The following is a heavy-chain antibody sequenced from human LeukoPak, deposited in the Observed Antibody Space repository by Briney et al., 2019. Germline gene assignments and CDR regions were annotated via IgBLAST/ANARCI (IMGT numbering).Heavy chain of an antibody. Sequence: GGSLRLSCAVSGFSFNNYWMTWVRQAPGKGLEWVASIRDDGRAEYYVDSVKGRFSISRDDAKNSLSLQMNSLRDEDTAVYYCARDQTPFYWGQGSLVTVSS. CDR3: ARDQTPFY. CDR1: GFSFNNYW. D-gene: IGHD2-15*01. J-gene: IGHJ4*02. V-gene: IGHV3-7*01. CDR2: IRDDGRAE.